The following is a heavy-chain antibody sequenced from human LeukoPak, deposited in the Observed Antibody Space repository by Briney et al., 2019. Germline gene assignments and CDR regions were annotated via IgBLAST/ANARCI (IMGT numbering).Heavy chain of an antibody. CDR2: FDPEDGET. J-gene: IGHJ3*02. CDR3: ATDGGTIAVYAFDI. D-gene: IGHD6-19*01. V-gene: IGHV1-24*01. Sequence: ASVKVSCKVSGYTLTELSMHWVRQAPGKGLEWMGGFDPEDGETIYAQKSQGRVTMTEDTSTDTAYMELSSLRSEDTAVYYCATDGGTIAVYAFDIWGQGTMVTVSS. CDR1: GYTLTELS.